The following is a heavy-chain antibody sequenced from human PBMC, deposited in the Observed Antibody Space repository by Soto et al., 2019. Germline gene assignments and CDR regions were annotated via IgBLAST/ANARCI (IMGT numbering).Heavy chain of an antibody. CDR1: GFTFSAYA. CDR3: AQFEGQPLEYWYLDF. Sequence: EVQLLESGGVLVQPGGSLRLSCAASGFTFSAYAMGWVRQAPGKGLEWVSTIHGGGCATHYADSVKGRFTISRDDSKNTLYAQMNSLIADDTAVYYCAQFEGQPLEYWYLDFWGRGTRVTVSS. J-gene: IGHJ2*01. D-gene: IGHD1-1*01. V-gene: IGHV3-23*01. CDR2: IHGGGCAT.